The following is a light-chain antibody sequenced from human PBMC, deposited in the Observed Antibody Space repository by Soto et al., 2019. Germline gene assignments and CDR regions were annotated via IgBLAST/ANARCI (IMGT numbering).Light chain of an antibody. CDR3: SSYITSTTLVV. Sequence: QSALTQPASVSGSPRQSITISCTGTSSDVGDYNFVSWYQQHPGKAPKLMIYEVSNRPSGVSNRFSGSKSGNTASLTISGLQAEDEAAYYCSSYITSTTLVVFGGGTKLTVL. CDR2: EVS. V-gene: IGLV2-14*01. J-gene: IGLJ2*01. CDR1: SSDVGDYNF.